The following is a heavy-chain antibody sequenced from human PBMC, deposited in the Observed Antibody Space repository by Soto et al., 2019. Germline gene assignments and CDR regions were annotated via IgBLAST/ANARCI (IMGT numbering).Heavy chain of an antibody. V-gene: IGHV1-18*01. CDR3: ARGGLQGFIWFRESDY. Sequence: QVQLVQSGAEVKRPGASVKVSCKASGYNFSNYGINWVRQAPGQGLEWMGGISTYNGNTNYAQELQGRFTMTTDTSASTAYMDNRSLRSDDTDVYYCARGGLQGFIWFRESDYWGQGTLVTVSS. D-gene: IGHD3-10*01. CDR1: GYNFSNYG. J-gene: IGHJ4*02. CDR2: ISTYNGNT.